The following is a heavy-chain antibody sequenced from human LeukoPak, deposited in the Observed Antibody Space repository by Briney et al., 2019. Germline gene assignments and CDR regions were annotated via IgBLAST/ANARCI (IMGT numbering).Heavy chain of an antibody. CDR3: ARGGITMVRGVISDAIDI. J-gene: IGHJ3*02. D-gene: IGHD3-10*01. Sequence: AASVKVSCKASGYTFTSYGISWVRQAPGQGLEWMGWISAYNGNTNYAQKLQGRVTMTTDTSTSTAYMELRSLRSDDTAVYYCARGGITMVRGVISDAIDIWGQGTMVTVSS. V-gene: IGHV1-18*01. CDR1: GYTFTSYG. CDR2: ISAYNGNT.